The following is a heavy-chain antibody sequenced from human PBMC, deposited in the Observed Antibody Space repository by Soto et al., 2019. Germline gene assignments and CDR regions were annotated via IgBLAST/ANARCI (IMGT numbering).Heavy chain of an antibody. Sequence: QVQLVQSGAEVKKPGASVKVSCKASGYTFTSYGISWVRQAPGQGLEWMGWISSYNGNTNYAQKVQGRVTMTTDTSASTTFLELRRLRSDDTAVYYCARGPRYCSSSSCFSRVTWFDTWGQGTLVTVSS. V-gene: IGHV1-18*01. CDR2: ISSYNGNT. CDR3: ARGPRYCSSSSCFSRVTWFDT. CDR1: GYTFTSYG. D-gene: IGHD2-2*01. J-gene: IGHJ5*02.